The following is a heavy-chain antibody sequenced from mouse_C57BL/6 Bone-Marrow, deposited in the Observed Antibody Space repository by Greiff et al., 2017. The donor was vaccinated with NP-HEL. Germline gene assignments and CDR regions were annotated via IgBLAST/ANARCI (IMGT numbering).Heavy chain of an antibody. V-gene: IGHV1-80*01. J-gene: IGHJ2*01. Sequence: QVQLKESGAELVKPGASVKISCKASGYAFSSYWMNWVKQRPGKGLEWIGQIYPGDGDTNYNGKFKGKATLTADKSSSTAYMQLSSLTSEDSAVYFCARLVYGNYGVFDYWGQGTTLTVSS. CDR3: ARLVYGNYGVFDY. D-gene: IGHD2-1*01. CDR2: IYPGDGDT. CDR1: GYAFSSYW.